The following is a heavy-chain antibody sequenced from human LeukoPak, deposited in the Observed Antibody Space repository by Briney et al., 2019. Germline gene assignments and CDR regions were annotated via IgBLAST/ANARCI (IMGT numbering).Heavy chain of an antibody. CDR3: ARATSSVYYFDY. Sequence: PSETLSLTCAVYGGSFSGYYWSWIRQPPGKGLEWIGEINHSGSTNYNPSLKSRVTISVDTSKNQFSLKLSSVTAADTAVYYCARATSSVYYFDYWGQGTLVTVSS. CDR2: INHSGST. CDR1: GGSFSGYY. V-gene: IGHV4-34*01. J-gene: IGHJ4*02.